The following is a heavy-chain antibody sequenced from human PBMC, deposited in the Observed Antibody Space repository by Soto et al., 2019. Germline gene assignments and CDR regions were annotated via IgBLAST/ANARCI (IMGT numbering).Heavy chain of an antibody. D-gene: IGHD6-13*01. J-gene: IGHJ4*02. CDR1: GGSISSGDYY. CDR2: IYYSGST. Sequence: SETLSLTCTVSGGSISSGDYYWSWIRQPPGKGLEWIGYIYYSGSTYYNPSLKSRVTISVDTSKNQFSLKLSSVTAADTAVYYCARRIAAAQPGYFDYWGQGTLVTVSS. V-gene: IGHV4-30-4*01. CDR3: ARRIAAAQPGYFDY.